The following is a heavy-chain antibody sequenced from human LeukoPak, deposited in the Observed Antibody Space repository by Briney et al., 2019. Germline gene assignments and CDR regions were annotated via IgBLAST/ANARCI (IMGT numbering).Heavy chain of an antibody. J-gene: IGHJ4*02. CDR1: GFTFGSHW. CDR3: VREGRVSGYDFDY. Sequence: GGSLRLSCAASGFTFGSHWMNWVRQAPGKGPVWVSRINGDGSTTVYADSVQGRLTISRDNAKNTLYLQMNSLRAEDTAVYYCVREGRVSGYDFDYWGQGTLVTVSS. D-gene: IGHD5-12*01. CDR2: INGDGSTT. V-gene: IGHV3-74*01.